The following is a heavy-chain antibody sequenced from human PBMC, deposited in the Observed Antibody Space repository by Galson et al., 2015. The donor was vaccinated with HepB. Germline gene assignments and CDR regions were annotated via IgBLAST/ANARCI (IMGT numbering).Heavy chain of an antibody. CDR3: ARLLTAAAGTFLDY. CDR2: IYPGDSDT. V-gene: IGHV5-51*01. J-gene: IGHJ4*02. Sequence: QSGAEVKKPGESLKISCKGSGYSFTNYWIGWVRQMSGKGLEWMGIIYPGDSDTRYSPSFQGQVTLSADKSISTAFLQWSGLKTSDTAVYYCARLLTAAAGTFLDYWGQGTLVTVSS. D-gene: IGHD6-13*01. CDR1: GYSFTNYW.